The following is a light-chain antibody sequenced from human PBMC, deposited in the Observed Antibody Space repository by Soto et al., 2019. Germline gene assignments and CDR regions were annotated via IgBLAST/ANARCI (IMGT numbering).Light chain of an antibody. Sequence: QSALTQPASVSGSPGQSITISCTGTSSDVGGYNSVSWYQQHPGKAPKLMIYEVSNRPSGVSNRFSGSKSGNTASLTISGLQDEDEADYYCSSYTTSSTLLYVFGTGTKLTVL. CDR3: SSYTTSSTLLYV. CDR2: EVS. CDR1: SSDVGGYNS. V-gene: IGLV2-14*01. J-gene: IGLJ1*01.